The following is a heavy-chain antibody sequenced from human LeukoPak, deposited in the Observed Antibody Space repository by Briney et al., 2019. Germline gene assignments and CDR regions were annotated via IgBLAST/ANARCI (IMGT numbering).Heavy chain of an antibody. J-gene: IGHJ5*02. D-gene: IGHD2-2*01. CDR1: GYTFTSYY. CDR2: INPSGGST. Sequence: EASVKVSCKASGYTFTSYYMHWVRQAPGQGLEWMGIINPSGGSTSYAQKFQGRVTMTGDTSTSTVYMELSSLRSEDTAVYYCARGGGLIVVVPAATAFDPWGQGTLVTVSS. CDR3: ARGGGLIVVVPAATAFDP. V-gene: IGHV1-46*01.